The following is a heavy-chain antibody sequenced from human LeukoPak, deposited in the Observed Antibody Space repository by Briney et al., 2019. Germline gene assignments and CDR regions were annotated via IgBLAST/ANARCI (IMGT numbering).Heavy chain of an antibody. CDR3: AKWDFG. CDR1: GFTFRNKW. Sequence: GGSLRLSCAASGFTFRNKWMHWVRQAPGKGPVWVSRINSDGSITNYADSVKGRFTFSRDNAKNTVYLQMNSLRAEDTAVYYCAKWDFGWGQGTLVTVSS. J-gene: IGHJ4*02. D-gene: IGHD1-26*01. CDR2: INSDGSIT. V-gene: IGHV3-74*01.